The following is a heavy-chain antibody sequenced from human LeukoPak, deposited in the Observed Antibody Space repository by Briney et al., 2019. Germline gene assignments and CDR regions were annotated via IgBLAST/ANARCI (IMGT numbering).Heavy chain of an antibody. Sequence: PSETLSLTCAVYGGSFSGYYWSWVRQPPGKGLEWIGEINHSGSTNYNPSLKSRVTISVDTSKNQFSLKLSSVTAADTAVYYCARPNPHGGYDLWGQGTLVTVSS. CDR2: INHSGST. CDR3: ARPNPHGGYDL. D-gene: IGHD5-12*01. V-gene: IGHV4-34*01. CDR1: GGSFSGYY. J-gene: IGHJ4*02.